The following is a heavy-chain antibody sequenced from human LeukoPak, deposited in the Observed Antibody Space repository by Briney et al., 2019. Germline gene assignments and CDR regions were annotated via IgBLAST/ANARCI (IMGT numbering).Heavy chain of an antibody. CDR1: GGSISSGGYY. J-gene: IGHJ5*02. CDR3: ARALGYCSSTSCYKRGGNWFDP. V-gene: IGHV4-31*03. CDR2: IYYSGST. Sequence: PSQTLSLTCTVSGGSISSGGYYWSWIRQHPGKGLEWIEYIYYSGSTYYNPSLKSRVTISVDTSKNQFSLKLSSVTAADTAVYYCARALGYCSSTSCYKRGGNWFDPWGQGTLVTVSS. D-gene: IGHD2-2*02.